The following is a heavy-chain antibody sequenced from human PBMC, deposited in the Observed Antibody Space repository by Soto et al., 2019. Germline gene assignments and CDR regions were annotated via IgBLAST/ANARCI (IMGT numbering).Heavy chain of an antibody. D-gene: IGHD3-3*01. J-gene: IGHJ6*02. CDR2: IIPIFGTA. Sequence: GASVKVSCKASGGTFSSYAISWVRQAPGQGLEWMGGIIPIFGTAIYAQKFQGRVTITADESTSTAYMELSSLRSEDTAVYYCARVRTHYDFWSGYYSAPCHYYYCGMDVWGQGTTVTVSS. CDR1: GGTFSSYA. CDR3: ARVRTHYDFWSGYYSAPCHYYYCGMDV. V-gene: IGHV1-69*13.